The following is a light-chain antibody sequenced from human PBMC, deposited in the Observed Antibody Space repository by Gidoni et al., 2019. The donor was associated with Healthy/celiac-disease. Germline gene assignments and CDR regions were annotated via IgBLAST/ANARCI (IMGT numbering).Light chain of an antibody. Sequence: DIQLTQSPSFLSATVGDRVTITCRASQVISSYLAWYQQKPGKAPKLLIYAASTLQSGVPSRFSGSGSGTEFTLTISSLQPEDFATYYCQQLNSYPRTFXQXTKVEIK. V-gene: IGKV1-9*01. CDR2: AAS. CDR3: QQLNSYPRT. CDR1: QVISSY. J-gene: IGKJ1*01.